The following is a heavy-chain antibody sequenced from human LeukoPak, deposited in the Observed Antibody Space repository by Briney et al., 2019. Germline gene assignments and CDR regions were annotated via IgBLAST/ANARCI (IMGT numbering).Heavy chain of an antibody. D-gene: IGHD3-16*01. J-gene: IGHJ5*02. V-gene: IGHV1-18*01. CDR1: RYTFTTYG. CDR3: ARTSHESVLYWSDP. Sequence: GASVKVSCEASRYTFTTYGIGRVRQAPGQGLEWMGWISGYNGNTNCAKKFQGKVTMTIDTSTSAVYMELRSVRSDDTAVYYCARTSHESVLYWSDPWGQGTLVNVSS. CDR2: ISGYNGNT.